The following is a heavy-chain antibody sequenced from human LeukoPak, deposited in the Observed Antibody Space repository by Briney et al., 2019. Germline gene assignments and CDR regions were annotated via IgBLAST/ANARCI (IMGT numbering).Heavy chain of an antibody. J-gene: IGHJ4*02. D-gene: IGHD6-13*01. Sequence: SETLSVTCTVSGCSISSGYYWGWIRQPPGKGLEWIGSIYHSVSTYYNPSLKSRVTISVDTSKNQFSLKLSSVTAADTAVYYCARWSGWGRDSIAAAGTLDYWGQGTLVTVSS. CDR1: GCSISSGYY. V-gene: IGHV4-38-2*02. CDR2: IYHSVST. CDR3: ARWSGWGRDSIAAAGTLDY.